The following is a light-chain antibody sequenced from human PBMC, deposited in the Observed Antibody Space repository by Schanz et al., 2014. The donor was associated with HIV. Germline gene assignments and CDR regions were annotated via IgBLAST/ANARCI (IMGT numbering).Light chain of an antibody. CDR2: EVT. Sequence: QSALTQPRSVSGSPGQSVAISCTGTRSDVGGYDHVSWYQQHPGKAPQLMIYEVTKRPSGVSDRFSGSKSGNTASLTVSGLQPEDEADYYCISYTRDTVLFGGGTKLTVL. V-gene: IGLV2-11*01. CDR3: ISYTRDTVL. J-gene: IGLJ2*01. CDR1: RSDVGGYDH.